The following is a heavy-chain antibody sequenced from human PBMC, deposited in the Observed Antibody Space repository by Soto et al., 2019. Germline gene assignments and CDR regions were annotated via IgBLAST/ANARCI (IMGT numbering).Heavy chain of an antibody. V-gene: IGHV3-66*01. CDR3: AAYSHKGY. Sequence: EEQLVESGGDLVQPGGSLRLSCAASGFTVRNNSMSWVRQAPGKGLEWVSLIYSGGSTYYADSVKGRFTISRDSSKNTLYLQMNRLRAEDTAMYYCAAYSHKGYWGQGTLVTVSS. CDR1: GFTVRNNS. CDR2: IYSGGST. D-gene: IGHD3-16*01. J-gene: IGHJ4*02.